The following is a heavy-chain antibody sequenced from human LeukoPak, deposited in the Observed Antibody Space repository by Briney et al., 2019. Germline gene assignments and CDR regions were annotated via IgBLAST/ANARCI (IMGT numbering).Heavy chain of an antibody. CDR3: ARQVDCSTTSCYPPEFDF. Sequence: GESLKISCKGSGYIFTNYWISWVRQMPGKGLEWMGRIDPSDSYASYSPSFQGHVTISADRPISTVYLQWSSLKASDTAIYYCARQVDCSTTSCYPPEFDFWGQGTLVTVSS. V-gene: IGHV5-10-1*01. J-gene: IGHJ4*02. CDR2: IDPSDSYA. D-gene: IGHD2-2*01. CDR1: GYIFTNYW.